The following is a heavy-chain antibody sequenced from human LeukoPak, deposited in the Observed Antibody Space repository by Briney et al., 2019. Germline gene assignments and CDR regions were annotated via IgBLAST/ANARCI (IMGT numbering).Heavy chain of an antibody. V-gene: IGHV3-7*03. D-gene: IGHD3-16*01. CDR2: INRDESEK. CDR1: GFTFSSYW. Sequence: PGGSLRLSCAASGFTFSSYWMAWVRQAAGNGLEWVANINRDESEKYYADSVKGRFTISRDDAKNSLYLQMTSLSAEDSAVYYCARDSGGALDQWGQGTLVTVSS. J-gene: IGHJ4*02. CDR3: ARDSGGALDQ.